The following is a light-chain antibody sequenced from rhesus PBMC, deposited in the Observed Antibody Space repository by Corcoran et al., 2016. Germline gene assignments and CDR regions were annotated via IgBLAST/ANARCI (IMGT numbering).Light chain of an antibody. Sequence: DIQMTQSPSSLSASVGDRVTITCRASQGITNDLAWYQQKPGETPKLMIYEASSLKSGIPSRFSGSGDGTDFTLTISSLQSEDFATYYCQHYYSTPRTFGQGTKVEIK. CDR2: EAS. CDR1: QGITND. CDR3: QHYYSTPRT. J-gene: IGKJ1*01. V-gene: IGKV1S17*01.